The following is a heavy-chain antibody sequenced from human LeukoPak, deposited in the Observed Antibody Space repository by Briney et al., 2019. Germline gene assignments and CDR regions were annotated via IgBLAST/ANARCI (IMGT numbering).Heavy chain of an antibody. J-gene: IGHJ4*02. CDR2: ISTGIGYI. V-gene: IGHV3-21*01. CDR1: GFTFSSYS. Sequence: GGSLRLSCAASGFTFSSYSMNWVRQAPGKGLEWVSSISTGIGYIYYADSVKGRFTISRDNAKNSLYLQMNSQRAEDTAVYYCARDGRPFSSGWYIDYWGQGTLVTVSS. CDR3: ARDGRPFSSGWYIDY. D-gene: IGHD6-19*01.